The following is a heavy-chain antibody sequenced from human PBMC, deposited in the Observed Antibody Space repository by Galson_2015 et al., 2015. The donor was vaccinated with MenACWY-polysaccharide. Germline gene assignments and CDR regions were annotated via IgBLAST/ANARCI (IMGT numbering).Heavy chain of an antibody. CDR1: GGSISSSSYY. D-gene: IGHD3-10*01. CDR2: IYYSGST. Sequence: ATLSLTCTVSGGSISSSSYYWGWIRQPPGKGLEWIGSIYYSGSTYYNPSLKGRVTISVDTSKNQFSLKLSSVTAADTAVYYCARGSLYYYYYYGMDVWGQGTTVTVSS. V-gene: IGHV4-39*01. J-gene: IGHJ6*02. CDR3: ARGSLYYYYYYGMDV.